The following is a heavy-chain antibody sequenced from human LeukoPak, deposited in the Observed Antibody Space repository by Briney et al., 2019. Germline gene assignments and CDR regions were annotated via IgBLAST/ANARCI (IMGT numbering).Heavy chain of an antibody. J-gene: IGHJ4*02. D-gene: IGHD4-23*01. Sequence: TLSLTCTVSGGSISSGGYSWSWIRQPPGKALEWLARIDWDDDKYYSTSLKTRLTISKDTSKNQVVLTMTNMDPVDTATYYCARVLTNDYGGNWYYFDYWGQGTLVTVSS. CDR1: GGSISSGGYS. CDR2: IDWDDDK. CDR3: ARVLTNDYGGNWYYFDY. V-gene: IGHV2-70*11.